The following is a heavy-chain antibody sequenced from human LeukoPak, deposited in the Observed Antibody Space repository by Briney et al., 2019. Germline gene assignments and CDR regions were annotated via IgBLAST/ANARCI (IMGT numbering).Heavy chain of an antibody. CDR3: AIDLSNLYNRGVDY. CDR2: IWYDERTK. CDR1: GFTFSSFG. J-gene: IGHJ4*02. V-gene: IGHV3-30*02. D-gene: IGHD5-24*01. Sequence: GHLRLSCAASGFTFSSFGMHWGRKAPGKGLKGVESIWYDERTKHYAYSVKGRLTISRENSKHTRYLQMKSLRAEDTAVYHCAIDLSNLYNRGVDYWGEGTLVTVSS.